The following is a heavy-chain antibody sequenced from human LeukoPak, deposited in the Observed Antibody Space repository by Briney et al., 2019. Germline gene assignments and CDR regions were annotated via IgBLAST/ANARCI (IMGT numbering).Heavy chain of an antibody. D-gene: IGHD6-19*01. CDR3: ATSRQWLVRYFDY. CDR2: ISGSGGST. V-gene: IGHV3-23*01. J-gene: IGHJ4*02. Sequence: GGSLRLSCAASGSTFSSYAMSWVRQAPGKGLEWVAAISGSGGSTYYADSVKGRFTISRDNSKNTLYLQMKSLRAEDTAVYYCATSRQWLVRYFDYWGQGTLVTVSS. CDR1: GSTFSSYA.